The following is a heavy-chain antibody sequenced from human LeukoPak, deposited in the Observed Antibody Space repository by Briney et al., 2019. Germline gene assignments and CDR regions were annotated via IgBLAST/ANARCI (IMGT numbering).Heavy chain of an antibody. Sequence: PGGSLRLSCAASGFTFSNYNMNWVRQAPGKGLEWVSYISSRNTPIFYADSVKGRFTISRDNAKNSLYLQMNSLRAEDTAVYYCAREGGYSYGPDYWGQGTLVTVSS. CDR2: ISSRNTPI. V-gene: IGHV3-48*04. J-gene: IGHJ4*02. D-gene: IGHD5-18*01. CDR1: GFTFSNYN. CDR3: AREGGYSYGPDY.